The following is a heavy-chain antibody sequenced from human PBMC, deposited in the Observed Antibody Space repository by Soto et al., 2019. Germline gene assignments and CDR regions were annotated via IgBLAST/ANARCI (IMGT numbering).Heavy chain of an antibody. CDR2: IWYDGSNK. V-gene: IGHV3-33*01. D-gene: IGHD3-9*01. CDR3: ARPKQSMDFDRSTINAFAI. CDR1: GFTFSSYG. Sequence: GGSLRLSCAASGFTFSSYGMHWVRQAPGKGLEWVAVIWYDGSNKYYADSVKGRFTISRDNSKNTLYLQMNSLRAEDTAVYYCARPKQSMDFDRSTINAFAIWGQGTMVTVSS. J-gene: IGHJ3*02.